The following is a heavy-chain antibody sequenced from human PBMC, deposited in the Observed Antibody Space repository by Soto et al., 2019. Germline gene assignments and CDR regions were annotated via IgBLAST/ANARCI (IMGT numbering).Heavy chain of an antibody. CDR3: ARLSYYDYIWGIYPVYFDY. D-gene: IGHD3-16*02. J-gene: IGHJ4*02. Sequence: SGSTLVNPTQTITLTCTFSGFSLSTSGMCVSWIRQPPGKALEWLARIDWDDDKYYSTSLKTRLTISKDTYKNQVVLTMTNMDLVDTATYYCARLSYYDYIWGIYPVYFDYWCQGTLVTDSS. CDR1: GFSLSTSGMC. V-gene: IGHV2-70*11. CDR2: IDWDDDK.